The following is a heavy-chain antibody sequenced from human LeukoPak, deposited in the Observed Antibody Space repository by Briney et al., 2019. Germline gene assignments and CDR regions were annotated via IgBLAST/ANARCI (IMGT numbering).Heavy chain of an antibody. Sequence: SETLSLTCTVSGGSISSYYWSWIRQPPGKGLEWIGYIYYSGSTNYNPSLKSRVTISVDTSKNQFSLKLSSVTAADTAVYYCARVFYGSGSYYTFDYWGQGTLVTVSS. CDR3: ARVFYGSGSYYTFDY. CDR1: GGSISSYY. V-gene: IGHV4-59*01. D-gene: IGHD3-10*01. CDR2: IYYSGST. J-gene: IGHJ4*02.